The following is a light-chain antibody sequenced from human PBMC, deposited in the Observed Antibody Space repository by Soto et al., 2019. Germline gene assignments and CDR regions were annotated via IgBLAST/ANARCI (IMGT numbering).Light chain of an antibody. CDR2: DDN. CDR1: SSNIGGNS. V-gene: IGLV1-51*01. Sequence: QSVLTQPPSVSAAPGQKVTISCSGSSSNIGGNSVSWYQQLPGTAPKLLIFDDNKRPSGIPDRFSGSKSGTSATLGITGFQTGDEADYYCGSWDSSLSAYVFGTGTKV. J-gene: IGLJ1*01. CDR3: GSWDSSLSAYV.